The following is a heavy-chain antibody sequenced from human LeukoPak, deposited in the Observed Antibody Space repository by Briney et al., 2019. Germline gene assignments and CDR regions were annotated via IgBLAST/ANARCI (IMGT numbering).Heavy chain of an antibody. CDR3: VRADCSGSTCYLRRSWFDP. CDR1: GFTFSSFD. Sequence: GGSLRLSCAASGFTFSSFDMNWVRQAPGKGLEWVSSISTSSRYIYYRDSVKGRFTISRDDAKNSLYLQMNSLRVEDTAVYYCVRADCSGSTCYLRRSWFDPWGQGTLVTVSS. V-gene: IGHV3-21*01. CDR2: ISTSSRYI. D-gene: IGHD2-2*01. J-gene: IGHJ5*02.